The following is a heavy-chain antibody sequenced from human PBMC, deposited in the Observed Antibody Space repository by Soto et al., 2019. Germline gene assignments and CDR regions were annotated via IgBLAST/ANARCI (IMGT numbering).Heavy chain of an antibody. D-gene: IGHD2-21*01. V-gene: IGHV4-4*07. CDR1: GGSISSYY. J-gene: IGHJ5*02. CDR3: IIGGAIPDFPLDP. Sequence: SETLSLTCTVSGGSISSYYWSWIRQPAGKGLEWIGRIYTSGSTNYNPSLKSRVTMSVDTSKNQFSLQMNNLRAADTAVYYCIIGGAIPDFPLDPWGQGALVTVSS. CDR2: IYTSGST.